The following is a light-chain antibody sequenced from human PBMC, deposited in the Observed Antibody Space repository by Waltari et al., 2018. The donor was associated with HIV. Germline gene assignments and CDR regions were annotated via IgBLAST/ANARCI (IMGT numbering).Light chain of an antibody. Sequence: QSALTQPASVSGSPGPSITITCTGPRSDVGSYKSFSWYQQQPDKAPKLIMYDVTNRPSGVSNRFSGSKSGNTASLTISGLQADDEADYFCNSYVAADTRIFGPGTKVTVL. V-gene: IGLV2-14*01. CDR2: DVT. CDR1: RSDVGSYKS. CDR3: NSYVAADTRI. J-gene: IGLJ1*01.